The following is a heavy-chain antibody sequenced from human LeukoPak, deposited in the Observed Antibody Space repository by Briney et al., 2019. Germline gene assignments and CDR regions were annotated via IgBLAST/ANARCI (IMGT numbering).Heavy chain of an antibody. D-gene: IGHD2-21*02. CDR2: ISYSGST. Sequence: SETLSLTRTVSGGSISSYYWSWIRQPPGKGLEWIGYISYSGSTNYNTSLKSRVTISVDTSKNQFSLKLSSVTAADTAVYYCARHVKTEEKVYYYYGMDVWGQGTTVTVSS. CDR1: GGSISSYY. J-gene: IGHJ6*02. CDR3: ARHVKTEEKVYYYYGMDV. V-gene: IGHV4-59*08.